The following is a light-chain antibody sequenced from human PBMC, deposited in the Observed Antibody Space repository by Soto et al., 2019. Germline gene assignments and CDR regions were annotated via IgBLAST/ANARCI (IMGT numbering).Light chain of an antibody. CDR2: EVS. V-gene: IGLV2-8*01. CDR1: SSDVGGYNY. Sequence: QSALTQPPSASGSPGQSVTISCTGTSSDVGGYNYVSWYQQHPGKAPKLMIYEVSKRPSGVPDRFSGSKSGNTASLTASGFQAEDEADYYCSSYAGSNNVVFGGGTKLTVL. CDR3: SSYAGSNNVV. J-gene: IGLJ2*01.